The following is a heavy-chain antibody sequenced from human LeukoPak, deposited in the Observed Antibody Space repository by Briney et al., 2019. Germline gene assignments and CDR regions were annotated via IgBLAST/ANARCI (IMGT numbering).Heavy chain of an antibody. CDR1: GGSIGDRSYY. CDR2: IYSSGST. Sequence: ASETLSLTCGVSGGSIGDRSYYWSWIRQSPGKGLEWIGSIYSSGSTYYNPSLQSRVTISKDTSENQFSLQLNSVTAADMAVYFCARRSIYWYFDFWGRGTLVTVSS. J-gene: IGHJ2*01. D-gene: IGHD3-10*01. CDR3: ARRSIYWYFDF. V-gene: IGHV4-39*01.